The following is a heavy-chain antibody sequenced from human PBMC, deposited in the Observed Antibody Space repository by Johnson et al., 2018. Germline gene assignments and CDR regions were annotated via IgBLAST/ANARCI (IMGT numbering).Heavy chain of an antibody. J-gene: IGHJ4*02. Sequence: VQLVESGGGLVRPGGSLRLSCTASGFTFTRYWMHWVRQAPGKGLVWLARVNTDGSFTNYVDSVKGRFIISRDNAKNTVYLQMNSLRVEETARYYCVRLLDSDYWGQGTVVTVSS. CDR2: VNTDGSFT. CDR1: GFTFTRYW. V-gene: IGHV3-74*02. D-gene: IGHD2-2*03. CDR3: VRLLDSDY.